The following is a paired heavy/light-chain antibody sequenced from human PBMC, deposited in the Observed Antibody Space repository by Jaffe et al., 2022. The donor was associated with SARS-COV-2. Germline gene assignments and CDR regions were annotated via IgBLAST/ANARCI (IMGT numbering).Heavy chain of an antibody. J-gene: IGHJ4*02. CDR3: ARSYGYGPEPADN. V-gene: IGHV3-33*01. Sequence: QVQLVESGGGVVQPGRSLRLSCVASGFTFSSYGMSWVRQAPGKGLEWVAVIWYDGSNKYYADSVKGRFTISRDKSKNTLYLEMNSLRAEDTALYYCARSYGYGPEPADNWGQGTLVTVSA. CDR2: IWYDGSNK. CDR1: GFTFSSYG. D-gene: IGHD3-16*01.
Light chain of an antibody. Sequence: QSVLTQPPSASGTPGQRVTISCSGSSSNIGSNYAYWYQQLPGTAPKLLIYRNNQRPSGVPDRFSGSKSGTSASLAISGLRPEDEADYYCASWDDSLKGVFGGGTKLTVL. CDR3: ASWDDSLKGV. CDR1: SSNIGSNY. J-gene: IGLJ2*01. CDR2: RNN. V-gene: IGLV1-47*01.